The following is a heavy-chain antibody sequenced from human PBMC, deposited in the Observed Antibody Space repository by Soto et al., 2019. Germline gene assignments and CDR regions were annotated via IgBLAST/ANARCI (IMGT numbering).Heavy chain of an antibody. CDR1: GYSFTSYW. D-gene: IGHD2-15*01. CDR3: ARLLGYCSGGSCYDYYYTGMDV. CDR2: IDPSDSYT. J-gene: IGHJ6*02. V-gene: IGHV5-10-1*01. Sequence: PGESLKISCKGSGYSFTSYWNSWVRQMPGKGLEWMGRIDPSDSYTSYSPSLQGHLSIASDKSISTPDLQWSSLKASDTAMYYCARLLGYCSGGSCYDYYYTGMDVWGEGTTVTLS.